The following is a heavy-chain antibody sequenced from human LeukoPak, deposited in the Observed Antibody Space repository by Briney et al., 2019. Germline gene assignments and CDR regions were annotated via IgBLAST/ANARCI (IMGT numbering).Heavy chain of an antibody. CDR1: GGSITGYY. J-gene: IGHJ4*02. CDR2: IHYTGAT. V-gene: IGHV4-34*01. Sequence: SETLSLTCAVYGGSITGYYWSWIRQTPGRGLEWVGEIHYTGATSYNPSLKSRATISTDTSKNQFSLRLSSVTAADTAVYCCARGNILTGYCFDFWGQGALVTVSS. CDR3: ARGNILTGYCFDF. D-gene: IGHD3-9*01.